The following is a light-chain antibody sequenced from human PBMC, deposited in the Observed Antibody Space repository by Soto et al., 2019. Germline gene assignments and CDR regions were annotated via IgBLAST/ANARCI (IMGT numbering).Light chain of an antibody. J-gene: IGKJ1*01. CDR3: QQYNNWPQT. CDR2: DTS. V-gene: IGKV3-11*01. CDR1: QSVGST. Sequence: EIVLTQSPATLSLSPGGTATLSCRASQSVGSTLAWYQQLPGQAPRLLIYDTSNRATGIPARFSGSGSGTDFTLTISSLEYEDFEVYSCQQYNNWPQTLGQGTKVDIK.